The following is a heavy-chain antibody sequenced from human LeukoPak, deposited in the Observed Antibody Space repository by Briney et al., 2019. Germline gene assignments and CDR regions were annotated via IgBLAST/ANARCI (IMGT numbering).Heavy chain of an antibody. V-gene: IGHV4-39*01. CDR1: GASLTSCPYY. Sequence: PSETLSLTCSVSGASLTSCPYYWAWIRQPPGKGLEWIGEINHSGSTNYNPSLKSRVTISVDTSKNRFSLKLSSVIAADTAVYYCGRHQPGTYYRYMGVWGTGTTVTMSS. J-gene: IGHJ6*03. D-gene: IGHD3-10*01. CDR2: INHSGST. CDR3: GRHQPGTYYRYMGV.